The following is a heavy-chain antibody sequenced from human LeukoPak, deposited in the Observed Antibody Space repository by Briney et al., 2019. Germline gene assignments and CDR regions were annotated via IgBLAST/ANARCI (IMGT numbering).Heavy chain of an antibody. V-gene: IGHV3-48*03. CDR3: AREMTTDKRGWFDP. CDR2: ISTTGSAI. J-gene: IGHJ5*02. CDR1: GFSFSSYE. Sequence: GGSLRLSCSASGFSFSSYEMNWVRQAPGKGLEWVSYISTTGSAIYYADSVKGRFTLSRDNAKSSLYLQMNSQRAADTAVYYCAREMTTDKRGWFDPWGQGTLVTVSS. D-gene: IGHD1-1*01.